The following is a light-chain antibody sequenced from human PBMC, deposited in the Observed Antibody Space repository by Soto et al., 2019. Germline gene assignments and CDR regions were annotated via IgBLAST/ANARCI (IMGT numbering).Light chain of an antibody. CDR2: DVS. Sequence: QSALTQPASVSGSPGQSIIISCTGTSSDADAYNYVSWYQHHPGKAPKLMIYDVSNRPSGISNHFSGSKSGNTASLTISGLQAEDEADYYCTSYTSSSTLDVFGTGTKVTVL. V-gene: IGLV2-14*03. J-gene: IGLJ1*01. CDR1: SSDADAYNY. CDR3: TSYTSSSTLDV.